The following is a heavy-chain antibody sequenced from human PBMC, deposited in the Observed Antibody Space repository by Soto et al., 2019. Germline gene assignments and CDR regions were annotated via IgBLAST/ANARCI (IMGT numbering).Heavy chain of an antibody. J-gene: IGHJ4*02. V-gene: IGHV1-46*01. CDR2: INPSGDST. CDR1: GYTFTSYY. CDR3: ARGGSYRTSEVYY. D-gene: IGHD1-26*01. Sequence: GASVKVSCKASGYTFTSYYIHWVRQAPGQGLEWMGIINPSGDSTRYAQKFQGRVTMTTDTSTSTVYMELTNLTAEETAVYYCARGGSYRTSEVYYWGQGTMVTVSS.